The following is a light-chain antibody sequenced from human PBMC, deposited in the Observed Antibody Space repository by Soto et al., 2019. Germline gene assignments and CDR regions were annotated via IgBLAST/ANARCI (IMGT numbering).Light chain of an antibody. CDR1: QTFSSH. Sequence: EIVLTQSPATLSLSPGERATLSCRASQTFSSHLAWYQQKPGQAPRLLIYDASKRATGIPARFSGRGSGTDFTILISSLEPEDVAVYYCQQRSNWPPVITFGQGTRLEIK. V-gene: IGKV3-11*01. J-gene: IGKJ5*01. CDR3: QQRSNWPPVIT. CDR2: DAS.